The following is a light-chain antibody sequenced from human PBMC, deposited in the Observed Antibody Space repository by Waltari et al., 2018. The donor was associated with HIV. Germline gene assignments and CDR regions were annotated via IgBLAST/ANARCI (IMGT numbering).Light chain of an antibody. CDR2: END. Sequence: TQAPSLSVSPGQAAKILCSGFNLSNNYVSWYQQLPGTAPKLLIYENDKRPSGIPDRFAGSKSGTSATLGITGLQTGDEADYYCGTWDSSLSAVVFGGGTKLTVL. CDR1: FNLSNNY. V-gene: IGLV1-51*02. J-gene: IGLJ2*01. CDR3: GTWDSSLSAVV.